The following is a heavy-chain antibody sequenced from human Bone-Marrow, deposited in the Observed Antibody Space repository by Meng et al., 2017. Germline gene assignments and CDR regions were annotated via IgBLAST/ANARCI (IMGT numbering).Heavy chain of an antibody. CDR1: GYTFTGYY. CDR3: ARTVRNSNFDD. CDR2: INSNSGGT. Sequence: SVTVSCKDSGYTFTGYYMHWVQQAPGQGLEWMGWINSNSGGTNYAQKFQGRVTMTRDTSISTAYLELSRLRADDTAVYYCARTVRNSNFDDWGQGTLVTVSS. J-gene: IGHJ4*02. D-gene: IGHD2-21*01. V-gene: IGHV1-2*02.